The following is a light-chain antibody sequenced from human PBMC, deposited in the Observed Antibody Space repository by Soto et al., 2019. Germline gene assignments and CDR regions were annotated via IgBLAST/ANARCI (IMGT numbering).Light chain of an antibody. Sequence: DIQMTQSPSSLSASVGDRVTITCRASQSISSYLNWYQQKPGKAPKLLIYAASSLQSGVPSRFSGSGSGTDFTLTISSLQPEDFATYSCQQSHSTPRKCGQGTKGDIK. J-gene: IGKJ1*01. CDR3: QQSHSTPRK. CDR2: AAS. CDR1: QSISSY. V-gene: IGKV1-39*01.